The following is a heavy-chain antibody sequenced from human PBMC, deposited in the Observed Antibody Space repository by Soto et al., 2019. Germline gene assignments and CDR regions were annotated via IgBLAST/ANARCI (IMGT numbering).Heavy chain of an antibody. Sequence: EVQLVESGGGLVKPGGSLRLSCAASGFTFSSYSMNWVRQAPGKGLEWVSSISSSSSYIYYADSVKGRFTISRDNAKNSLYLQMNSLRAEDTAVYYCARVPSSGRTSDAFDIWGQGTMVTVSS. CDR3: ARVPSSGRTSDAFDI. D-gene: IGHD6-19*01. CDR1: GFTFSSYS. V-gene: IGHV3-21*01. CDR2: ISSSSSYI. J-gene: IGHJ3*02.